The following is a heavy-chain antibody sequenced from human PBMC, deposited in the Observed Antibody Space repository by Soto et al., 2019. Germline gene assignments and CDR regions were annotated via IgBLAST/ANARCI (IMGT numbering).Heavy chain of an antibody. D-gene: IGHD6-13*01. J-gene: IGHJ5*02. CDR2: INHGGST. CDR3: ARGGPRGSSSWYRGEYNWFDP. CDR1: GGSFSGYY. V-gene: IGHV4-34*01. Sequence: SETLSLTCAVYGGSFSGYYWSWIRQPPGKGLEWIGEINHGGSTNYNPSLKSRVTISVDTSKNQFSLKLSSVTAADTAVYYCARGGPRGSSSWYRGEYNWFDPWGQGTLVTVSS.